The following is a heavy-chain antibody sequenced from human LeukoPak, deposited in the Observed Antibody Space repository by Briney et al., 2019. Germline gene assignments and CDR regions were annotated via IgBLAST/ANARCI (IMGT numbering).Heavy chain of an antibody. CDR2: IIPILGIA. CDR1: GGTFSSYA. D-gene: IGHD2-2*02. V-gene: IGHV1-69*04. CDR3: AREEVVPAAIDY. Sequence: SVKVSCKASGGTFSSYAISWVRQAPGQGLEWMGRIIPILGIANYAQKFQGRVTITANKSTSTAYMELSSLRSEDTAVYYCAREEVVPAAIDYWGQGTLVTVSS. J-gene: IGHJ4*02.